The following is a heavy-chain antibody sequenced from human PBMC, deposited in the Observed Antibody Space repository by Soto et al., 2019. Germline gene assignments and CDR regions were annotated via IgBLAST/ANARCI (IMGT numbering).Heavy chain of an antibody. Sequence: QVQLVQSGAEVKKPGSSVKVSCKASGGTFSSYAISWVRQAPGQGLEWMGGIIPIFGTANYAQKFKGRVTITADKSTSTAYMELRSLRSEDTAVYYCARVPSGPALAYYFDYWGQGPLVTVSS. CDR3: ARVPSGPALAYYFDY. D-gene: IGHD1-1*01. V-gene: IGHV1-69*06. CDR2: IIPIFGTA. J-gene: IGHJ4*02. CDR1: GGTFSSYA.